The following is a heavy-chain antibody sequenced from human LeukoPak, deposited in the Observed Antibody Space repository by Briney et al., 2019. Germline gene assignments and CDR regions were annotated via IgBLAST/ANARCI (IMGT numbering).Heavy chain of an antibody. V-gene: IGHV3-64*01. CDR1: GFTFSSYA. J-gene: IGHJ4*02. Sequence: PGGSLRLSCAASGFTFSSYAMHWVRQAPGKGPEYVSAISSNGGSTYYANSVKGRFTISRDNSKNTLYLQMGSLRAEDMAVYYCARGGSSWYLYYFDYWGQGTLVTVSS. D-gene: IGHD6-13*01. CDR3: ARGGSSWYLYYFDY. CDR2: ISSNGGST.